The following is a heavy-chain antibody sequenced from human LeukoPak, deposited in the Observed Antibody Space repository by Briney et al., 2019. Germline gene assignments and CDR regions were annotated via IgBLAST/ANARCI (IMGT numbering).Heavy chain of an antibody. CDR1: GYTFTSYD. D-gene: IGHD3-10*01. J-gene: IGHJ6*03. CDR3: ARSRGYYYYMDV. CDR2: MNPNSGNT. Sequence: ASVKVSCKASGYTFTSYDINWVRQATGPGLEWMGWMNPNSGNTGYAQKFQGRVTMTRNTSISTAYMELSSLRSEDTAVYYCARSRGYYYYMDVWGKGTTVTVSS. V-gene: IGHV1-8*01.